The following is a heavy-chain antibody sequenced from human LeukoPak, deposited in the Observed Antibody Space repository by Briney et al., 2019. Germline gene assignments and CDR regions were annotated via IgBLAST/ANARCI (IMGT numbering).Heavy chain of an antibody. CDR1: GFTFDDYA. J-gene: IGHJ4*02. CDR3: AKEAYYFDY. Sequence: GGSLRLSCAASGFTFDDYAMHWVRHAPGKGLEWVSGISWNSGSIGYADSVKGRFTISRDNAKNSLYLQMNSLRAEDTALYYCAKEAYYFDYWGQGTLVTVSS. V-gene: IGHV3-9*01. CDR2: ISWNSGSI.